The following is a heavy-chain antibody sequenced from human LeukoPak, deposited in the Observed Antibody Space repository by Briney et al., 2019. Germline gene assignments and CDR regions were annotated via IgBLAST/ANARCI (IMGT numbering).Heavy chain of an antibody. V-gene: IGHV5-51*01. CDR2: IYPGDSDT. J-gene: IGHJ3*02. D-gene: IGHD3-22*01. Sequence: PGESLKISCKGSGYSFTSYWIGWVRQMPGKGLEWMGIIYPGDSDTRYSPSFQGQVTISADKSISTAYLQWSSLKASDTAMYYCALYDSSGYYSRGALDIWGQGTMVTVSS. CDR1: GYSFTSYW. CDR3: ALYDSSGYYSRGALDI.